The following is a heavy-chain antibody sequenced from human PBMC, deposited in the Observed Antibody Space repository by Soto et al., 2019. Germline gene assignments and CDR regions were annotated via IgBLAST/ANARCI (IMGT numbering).Heavy chain of an antibody. V-gene: IGHV4-31*03. CDR3: ARESFSYGLDV. Sequence: QVQLQESGPGLVKPSQTLSLTCTVSGGSISSGGYYWSWIRQHPGKGLEWIGYIYNSGNTYYNPSLQSRVTIPVDTSKNQFSLKLTSINAADTAVYYCARESFSYGLDVWGQGTTVTVSS. CDR1: GGSISSGGYY. D-gene: IGHD3-10*01. J-gene: IGHJ6*02. CDR2: IYNSGNT.